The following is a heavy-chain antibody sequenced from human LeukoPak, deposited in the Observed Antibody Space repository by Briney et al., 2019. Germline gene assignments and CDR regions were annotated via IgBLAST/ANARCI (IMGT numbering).Heavy chain of an antibody. D-gene: IGHD1-26*01. V-gene: IGHV4-38-2*01. J-gene: IGHJ4*02. CDR3: ARGGWELLRLSIDY. Sequence: SETLSLTCAVSGYSISSGYYWGWIRQPPGKGLEWIGNIYHSGSTYYNPSLKSRVTISVDTSKNQFSLKLSSVTAADTAVYYCARGGWELLRLSIDYWGQGTLVTVSS. CDR1: GYSISSGYY. CDR2: IYHSGST.